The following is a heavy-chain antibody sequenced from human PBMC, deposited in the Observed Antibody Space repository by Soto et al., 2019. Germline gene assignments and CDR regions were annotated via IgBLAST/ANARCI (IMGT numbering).Heavy chain of an antibody. CDR2: IYHSGTT. J-gene: IGHJ6*02. Sequence: SETLSLTCAVSGASVSSSNWWSWVRQPPGKGLEWVGEIYHSGTTNYNPSLKSRVTISVDKSKNQFSLKLSSVTAADTAVYYCARLYYYGSGNAYGMDVWGQGTTVTVSS. CDR3: ARLYYYGSGNAYGMDV. CDR1: GASVSSSNW. V-gene: IGHV4-4*02. D-gene: IGHD3-10*01.